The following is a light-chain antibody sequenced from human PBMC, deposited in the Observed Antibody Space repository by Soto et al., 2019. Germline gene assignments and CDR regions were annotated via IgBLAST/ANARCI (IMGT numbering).Light chain of an antibody. CDR2: AAS. V-gene: IGKV1-39*01. Sequence: DIQMTHSPSSLSSSVGDRVTITCRPSQSISSYLNWYQQKPGKAPKLLIYAASSLQSGVPSRFSGSGSGTAFTLTISSLQPEDFATYYCQKSYSTPLNFGGGTKVDIK. CDR1: QSISSY. CDR3: QKSYSTPLN. J-gene: IGKJ4*01.